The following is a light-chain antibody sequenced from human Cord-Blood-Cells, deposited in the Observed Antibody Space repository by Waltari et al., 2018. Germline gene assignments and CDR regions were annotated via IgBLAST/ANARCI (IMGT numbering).Light chain of an antibody. Sequence: QSALTQPASVSGSPGQSITISCTGTSSDVGSYNLVSWYQQPPGKAPKLMIYEGSKRRAGVSNRLYGSKSGNRASLTISGRQAEDEADYCCCSYAGSSTWVFGGGTKLTV. J-gene: IGLJ3*02. V-gene: IGLV2-23*01. CDR3: CSYAGSSTWV. CDR1: SSDVGSYNL. CDR2: EGS.